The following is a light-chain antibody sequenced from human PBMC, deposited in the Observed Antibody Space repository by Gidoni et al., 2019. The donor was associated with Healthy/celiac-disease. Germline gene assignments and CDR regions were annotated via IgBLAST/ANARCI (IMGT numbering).Light chain of an antibody. CDR1: QSVSSN. V-gene: IGKV3-15*01. J-gene: IGKJ5*01. CDR3: QQYNNWRIT. Sequence: EILMTHSPATLSVSPGERATLSCRASQSVSSNLAWYQQKPGQAPRLPIYGASTRATGIPARFSGSGSGTEFTLTISSLQSEDFAVYYCQQYNNWRITFGQGTRLEIK. CDR2: GAS.